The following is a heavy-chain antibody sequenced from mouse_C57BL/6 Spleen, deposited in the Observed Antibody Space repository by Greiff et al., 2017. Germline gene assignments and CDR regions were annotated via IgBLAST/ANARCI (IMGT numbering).Heavy chain of an antibody. CDR1: GYSFTGYY. Sequence: VQLQQSGPELVKPGASVKISCKASGYSFTGYYMNWVKQSPDKSLEWIGEINPSTGGTTYNQKFKAKATLTVDKSSSTAYMQRKSLTSEDSAVYYCARSGDGYYHFDYWGQGTTLTVSS. CDR2: INPSTGGT. J-gene: IGHJ2*01. V-gene: IGHV1-42*01. D-gene: IGHD2-3*01. CDR3: ARSGDGYYHFDY.